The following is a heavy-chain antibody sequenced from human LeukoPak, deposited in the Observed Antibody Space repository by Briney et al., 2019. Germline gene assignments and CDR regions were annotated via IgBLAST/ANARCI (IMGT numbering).Heavy chain of an antibody. CDR3: TTVGNPAYFAS. Sequence: GGSLRLSCAASGFTVSSNQMSWVRQGPGRGLEWVGRLTSRTDGGTTDYAAPVKGRFTISRDDSKNTLYLQMNSLKTEDTAVYYCTTVGNPAYFASWGQGTLVTVSS. V-gene: IGHV3-15*01. J-gene: IGHJ4*02. D-gene: IGHD1-14*01. CDR2: LTSRTDGGTT. CDR1: GFTVSSNQ.